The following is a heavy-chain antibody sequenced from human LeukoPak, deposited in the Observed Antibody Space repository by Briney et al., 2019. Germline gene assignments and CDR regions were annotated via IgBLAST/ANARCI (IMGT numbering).Heavy chain of an antibody. CDR2: ISYDGSNE. CDR3: ARALYYDFWSGYSDAFDI. J-gene: IGHJ3*02. CDR1: GFTFSSYG. D-gene: IGHD3-3*01. Sequence: PGGSLRLSCAASGFTFSSYGMHWVRQAPGKGLEWVAVISYDGSNEYYTDSVKGRFTISRDNAKNSLYLQMNSLRAEDTAVYYCARALYYDFWSGYSDAFDIWGQGTMVTVSS. V-gene: IGHV3-30*03.